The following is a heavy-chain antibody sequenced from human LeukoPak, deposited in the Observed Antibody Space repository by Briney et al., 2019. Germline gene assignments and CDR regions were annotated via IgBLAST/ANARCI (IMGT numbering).Heavy chain of an antibody. Sequence: PSETLSLTCTVSGGSISSSSYYWGWIRQPPGKGLEWIGSIYYSGSTYYNPSLKSRVTISVDTSKNRFSLKLSSVTAADTAVYYCAIGGDSSSSSIDYWGQGTLVTVSS. V-gene: IGHV4-39*01. CDR2: IYYSGST. CDR1: GGSISSSSYY. D-gene: IGHD6-6*01. CDR3: AIGGDSSSSSIDY. J-gene: IGHJ4*02.